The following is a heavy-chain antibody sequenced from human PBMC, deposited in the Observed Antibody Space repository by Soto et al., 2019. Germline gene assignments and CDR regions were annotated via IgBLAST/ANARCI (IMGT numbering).Heavy chain of an antibody. J-gene: IGHJ6*02. D-gene: IGHD3-22*01. Sequence: EVQLVESGGGLVKPGGSLRLSCAASGFTFSSYSMNWVRQAPGKGLEWVSSISSSSNYIYYADSVKGRFTISRDNANISLYLQMNSLRAEDTAVYYCAGTYDSSGYPLYYYYYGMDVWGQGSTVTFSS. CDR1: GFTFSSYS. V-gene: IGHV3-21*01. CDR2: ISSSSNYI. CDR3: AGTYDSSGYPLYYYYYGMDV.